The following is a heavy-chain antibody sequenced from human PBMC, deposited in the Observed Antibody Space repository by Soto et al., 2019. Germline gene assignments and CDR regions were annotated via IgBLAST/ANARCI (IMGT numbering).Heavy chain of an antibody. J-gene: IGHJ4*02. CDR3: AKDSWQWLEDYYFDY. V-gene: IGHV3-23*01. Sequence: GGSLRLSCAASGFTFSSYAMSWVRQAPGKGLEWVSAISGSGGSTYYADSVKGRFTISRDNSKNTLYLQMNRLRAEDTAVYYCAKDSWQWLEDYYFDYWGPGTLVTVSS. D-gene: IGHD6-19*01. CDR2: ISGSGGST. CDR1: GFTFSSYA.